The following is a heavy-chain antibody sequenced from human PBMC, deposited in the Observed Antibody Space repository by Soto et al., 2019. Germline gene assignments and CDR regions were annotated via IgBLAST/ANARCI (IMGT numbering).Heavy chain of an antibody. V-gene: IGHV3-23*01. CDR1: GFTYSSYA. J-gene: IGHJ4*02. D-gene: IGHD4-17*01. CDR3: SVQAAGGGDYGPVRY. Sequence: EVQLLESGGGLVQPGGSLRLSCAASGFTYSSYAMSWVRQAPGKGLEWVSAISGSGGSTYYADSVKGRFTISRDNSKNTLYLQMNSLRAEDTAVYYCSVQAAGGGDYGPVRYWGQGTLVTVSS. CDR2: ISGSGGST.